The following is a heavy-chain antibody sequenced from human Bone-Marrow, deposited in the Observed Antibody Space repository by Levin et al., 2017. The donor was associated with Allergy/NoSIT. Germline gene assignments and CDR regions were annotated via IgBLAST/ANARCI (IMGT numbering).Heavy chain of an antibody. D-gene: IGHD2-21*01. J-gene: IGHJ4*02. V-gene: IGHV3-74*01. CDR2: INLDGSDT. Sequence: QTGGSLRLSCAASGFTFSTHWMHWVRQAPEKGLEWVSRINLDGSDTDYAASVMGRFTISRDNAKNIVYLQMNSLRAEDTAVFFCARETIAARYFDYWGQGTLVTVSS. CDR3: ARETIAARYFDY. CDR1: GFTFSTHW.